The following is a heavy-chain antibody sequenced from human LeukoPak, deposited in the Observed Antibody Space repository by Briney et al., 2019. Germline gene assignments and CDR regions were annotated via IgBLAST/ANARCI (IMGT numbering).Heavy chain of an antibody. D-gene: IGHD1-26*01. Sequence: GRSLRLSCAAPGFTFSSYGMHWGRQAPGKGLEWVAVIWYDGSNKYYADSVKGRFTISRDNSKNTLYLQMNSLRAEDTAVYYCARDRELLHFDYWGQGTLVTVSS. J-gene: IGHJ4*02. CDR1: GFTFSSYG. CDR3: ARDRELLHFDY. CDR2: IWYDGSNK. V-gene: IGHV3-33*01.